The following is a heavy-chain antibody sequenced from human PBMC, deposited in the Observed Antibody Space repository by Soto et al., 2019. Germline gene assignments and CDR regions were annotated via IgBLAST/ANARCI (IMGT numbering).Heavy chain of an antibody. V-gene: IGHV1-2*04. CDR3: PRVGPIAAAGTNNWFDP. CDR1: GYTFTGYY. J-gene: IGHJ5*02. CDR2: INPNSGGT. D-gene: IGHD6-13*01. Sequence: QVQLVQSGAEVKKPGASVKVSCKASGYTFTGYYMHWVRQAPGQGLEWMGWINPNSGGTKYAQKFQGWVTMTRDTSTSTAYRELSRLRSDDTAGYYCPRVGPIAAAGTNNWFDPWGQGTLVTVSS.